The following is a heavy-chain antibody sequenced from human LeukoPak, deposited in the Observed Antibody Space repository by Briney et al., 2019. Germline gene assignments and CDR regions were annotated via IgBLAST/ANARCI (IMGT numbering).Heavy chain of an antibody. J-gene: IGHJ6*02. CDR1: GFTFSSYG. D-gene: IGHD1-14*01. CDR2: ISYDGSNK. Sequence: GRSLRLSCAASGFTFSSYGMHWVRQAPGKGLEWVAVISYDGSNKYYADSVKGRFTISRDNSKNTLYLQMNSLRAEDTAVYYCAKDWDRRNYYYYGMDVWGQVTTVTVSS. CDR3: AKDWDRRNYYYYGMDV. V-gene: IGHV3-30*18.